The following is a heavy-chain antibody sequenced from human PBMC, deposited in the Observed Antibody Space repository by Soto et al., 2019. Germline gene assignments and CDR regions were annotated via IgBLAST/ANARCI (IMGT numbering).Heavy chain of an antibody. J-gene: IGHJ4*02. V-gene: IGHV3-48*02. CDR2: ISSAATTI. D-gene: IGHD2-2*01. Sequence: GGSLRLSCAASGFTFSSYSMHWVRQAPGKGLEWVSFISSAATTISYADSVKGRFTVSRDNAKDSLYLQMNSLRDEDTAVYYCASHSFGLSSPFDYWGQGTLVTVSS. CDR3: ASHSFGLSSPFDY. CDR1: GFTFSSYS.